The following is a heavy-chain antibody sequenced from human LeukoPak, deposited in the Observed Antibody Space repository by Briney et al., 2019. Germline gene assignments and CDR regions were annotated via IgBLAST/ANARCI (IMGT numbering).Heavy chain of an antibody. CDR1: GYTFTGYY. Sequence: ASVKVSCKASGYTFTGYYMHWVRQAPGQGLEWMGWINPNSGGTNYAQKFQGRVTMTRDTSISTAYMELSRLRSDDTAVYYCGRDEYSSSLWGYYYYMDVWGKGTTVTVSS. J-gene: IGHJ6*03. D-gene: IGHD6-6*01. CDR3: GRDEYSSSLWGYYYYMDV. V-gene: IGHV1-2*02. CDR2: INPNSGGT.